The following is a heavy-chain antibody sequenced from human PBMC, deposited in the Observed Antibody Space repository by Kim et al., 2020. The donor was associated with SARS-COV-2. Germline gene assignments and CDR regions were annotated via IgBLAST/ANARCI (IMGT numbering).Heavy chain of an antibody. V-gene: IGHV1-46*01. D-gene: IGHD2-21*02. J-gene: IGHJ3*02. CDR3: ARPLVPIVVVTANHAFDI. Sequence: PGRVTMTRDTSTSTVYMELSSLRSEDTAVYYCARPLVPIVVVTANHAFDIWGQGTMVTVSS.